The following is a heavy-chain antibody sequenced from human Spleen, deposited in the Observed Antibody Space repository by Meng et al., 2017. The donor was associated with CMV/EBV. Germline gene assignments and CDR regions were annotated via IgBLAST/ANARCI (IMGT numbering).Heavy chain of an antibody. Sequence: VQLREWGPGLVKPSQTLSLTCTVSGGSISSGSYYWSWIRQPAGKGLEWIGRIYTSGSTNYNPSLKSRVTISVDTSKNQFSLKLSSVTAADTAVYYCARDRWAVAGPNWFDPWGQGTLVTVSS. J-gene: IGHJ5*02. CDR1: GGSISSGSYY. CDR2: IYTSGST. V-gene: IGHV4-61*02. CDR3: ARDRWAVAGPNWFDP. D-gene: IGHD6-19*01.